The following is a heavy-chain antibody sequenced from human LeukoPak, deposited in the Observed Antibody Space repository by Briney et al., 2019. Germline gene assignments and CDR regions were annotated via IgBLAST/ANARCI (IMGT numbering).Heavy chain of an antibody. CDR3: ARGFYGIVGATFGFGY. CDR1: GYTFTGYY. CDR2: INPNSGGT. D-gene: IGHD1-26*01. V-gene: IGHV1-2*02. J-gene: IGHJ4*02. Sequence: ASVKVSCKASGYTFTGYYMHWVRQAPGQGLEWMGWINPNSGGTNYAQKFQGRVTMTRDTSISTAYMELSRLRSDDTAVYYCARGFYGIVGATFGFGYWGQGTLVTVSS.